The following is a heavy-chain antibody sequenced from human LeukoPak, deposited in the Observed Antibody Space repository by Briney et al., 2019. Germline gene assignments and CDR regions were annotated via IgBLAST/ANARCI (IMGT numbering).Heavy chain of an antibody. CDR1: GFTLSSYA. CDR3: ANKLGYSGYDYFDY. V-gene: IGHV3-23*01. J-gene: IGHJ4*02. Sequence: PGGSLRLSCAASGFTLSSYAMSWVRQAPGKGLEWVSAISGSGGSTYYADSVQGRFTIYRDNSKNTLYLQMNSLRAEDTAVYYCANKLGYSGYDYFDYWGQGTLVTVSS. D-gene: IGHD5-12*01. CDR2: ISGSGGST.